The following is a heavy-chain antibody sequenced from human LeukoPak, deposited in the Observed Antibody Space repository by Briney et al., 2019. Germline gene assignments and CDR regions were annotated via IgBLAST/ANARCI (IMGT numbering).Heavy chain of an antibody. CDR1: GGTFSSYA. J-gene: IGHJ6*02. D-gene: IGHD1-14*01. V-gene: IGHV1-69*04. Sequence: GASVKVSCKASGGTFSSYAISWVRQAPGQGLEWMGRIIPILGIANYAQKFQGRVTITADKSTSTAYMELSSLRSEDTAVYYCASPRRNLGPNYYYYYGMDVWGQGTTVTVSS. CDR2: IIPILGIA. CDR3: ASPRRNLGPNYYYYYGMDV.